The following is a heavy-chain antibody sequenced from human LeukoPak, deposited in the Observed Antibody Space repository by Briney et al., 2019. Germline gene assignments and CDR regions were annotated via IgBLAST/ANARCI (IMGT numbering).Heavy chain of an antibody. J-gene: IGHJ4*02. CDR1: GYTFTSYD. V-gene: IGHV1-8*01. Sequence: ASVKVSCKASGYTFTSYDINWVRQATGQGLEWMGWMNPNSGNTGYAQKFQGRVTITRNTSISTAYMELSSLRSEDTAVYYCAREGRGEDIVVVPAAMGYWGQGTLVTVSS. D-gene: IGHD2-2*01. CDR2: MNPNSGNT. CDR3: AREGRGEDIVVVPAAMGY.